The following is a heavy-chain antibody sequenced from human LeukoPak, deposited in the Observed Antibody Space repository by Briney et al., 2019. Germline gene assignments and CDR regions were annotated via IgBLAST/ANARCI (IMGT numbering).Heavy chain of an antibody. CDR2: ISGSGDST. Sequence: AGGSLRLSCAASGFSFSNYAMSWVRQAPGKGLEWVSTISGSGDSTYYADSVKGRFTISRDNSKNTLSLQMNSLRAEDTAVYYCARGYGSGSPYYFDYWGQGTLVTVSS. D-gene: IGHD3-10*01. V-gene: IGHV3-23*01. CDR3: ARGYGSGSPYYFDY. J-gene: IGHJ4*02. CDR1: GFSFSNYA.